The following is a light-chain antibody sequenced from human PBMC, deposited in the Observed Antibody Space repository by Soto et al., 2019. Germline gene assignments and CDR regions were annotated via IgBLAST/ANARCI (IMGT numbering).Light chain of an antibody. V-gene: IGLV4-60*02. J-gene: IGLJ3*02. CDR3: ETWDSNTHTV. CDR1: SRHSSYI. CDR2: LEGSGSY. Sequence: QPVLTQSSAASASLGSSVKLTCTLRSRHSSYIIAWHQQQPGKAPRYLMKLEGSGSYNKGSGVPDRFSGSSSGADRYLTISNLQFEDEADYYCETWDSNTHTVFGGGTKLTVL.